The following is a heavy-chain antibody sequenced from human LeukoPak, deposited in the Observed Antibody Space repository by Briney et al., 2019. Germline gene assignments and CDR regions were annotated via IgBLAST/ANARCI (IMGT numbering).Heavy chain of an antibody. CDR3: ATALGGNYYNGFDV. Sequence: GGSLRLSCAASAFTVSSNYMSWVRQAPGRGLEWVSFIYGGGDTYHAESVRGRFALSRDISKNTLYLQMNSLRAEDTAVYFCATALGGNYYNGFDVWGRGTMVTVSS. J-gene: IGHJ3*01. CDR2: IYGGGDT. CDR1: AFTVSSNY. D-gene: IGHD1-26*01. V-gene: IGHV3-66*01.